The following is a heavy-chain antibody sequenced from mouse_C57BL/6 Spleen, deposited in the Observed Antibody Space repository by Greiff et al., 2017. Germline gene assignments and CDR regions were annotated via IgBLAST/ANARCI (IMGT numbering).Heavy chain of an antibody. V-gene: IGHV2-2*01. J-gene: IGHJ1*03. Sequence: VKLQQSGPGLVQPSQSLSITCTVSGFSLTSYGVHWVRQSPGKGLEWLGVIWSGGSTDYNAAFISRLSISKDNSKSQVFFKMNSLQADDTAIYYCARNSLYYYGSSWYFDVWGTGTTVTVSS. CDR3: ARNSLYYYGSSWYFDV. D-gene: IGHD1-1*01. CDR2: IWSGGST. CDR1: GFSLTSYG.